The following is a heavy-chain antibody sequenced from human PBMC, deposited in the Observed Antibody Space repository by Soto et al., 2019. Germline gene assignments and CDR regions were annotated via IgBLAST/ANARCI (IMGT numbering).Heavy chain of an antibody. CDR3: AKRGSGSYYDY. CDR1: GFTFSSYA. V-gene: IGHV3-23*01. Sequence: EVQLLESGGGLVQPGGSLRLSCAASGFTFSSYAMSWVRQAPGKGLERVSVISGSGSSTYYADSVKGRFTISRDNSKNTLYLQMNSLRAEDTAVYYCAKRGSGSYYDYWGQGTLVTVSS. D-gene: IGHD3-10*01. CDR2: ISGSGSST. J-gene: IGHJ4*02.